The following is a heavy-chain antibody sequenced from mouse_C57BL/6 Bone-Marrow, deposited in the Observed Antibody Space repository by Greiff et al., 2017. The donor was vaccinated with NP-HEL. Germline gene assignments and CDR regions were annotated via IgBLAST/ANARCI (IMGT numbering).Heavy chain of an antibody. CDR3: FYGSSLYYFDY. CDR2: IYPGNSDT. J-gene: IGHJ2*01. CDR1: GYTFTSYW. Sequence: VQLQQSGTVLARPGASVKMSCKTSGYTFTSYWMHWVKQRPGQGLEWIGAIYPGNSDTSYNQKFKGKAKLTAVTSASTAYMELSSLTNEDSAVYYCFYGSSLYYFDYWGQGTTLTVSS. V-gene: IGHV1-5*01. D-gene: IGHD1-1*01.